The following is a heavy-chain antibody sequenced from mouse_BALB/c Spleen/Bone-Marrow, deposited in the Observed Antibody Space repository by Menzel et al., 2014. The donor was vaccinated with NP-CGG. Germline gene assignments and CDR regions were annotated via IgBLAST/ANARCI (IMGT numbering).Heavy chain of an antibody. D-gene: IGHD2-4*01. J-gene: IGHJ1*01. V-gene: IGHV1S127*01. Sequence: VQLQQSGAELVKPGASVKMSCKASGYTFTSYWMHWVKQRPGQGLEWIGVIDPPDSYTSYNQKFKGKATLTVDTSSSTAYMQLSSLTSEDSAVYYCTRGDYDWYFDVWGAGTTVTVSS. CDR2: IDPPDSYT. CDR3: TRGDYDWYFDV. CDR1: GYTFTSYW.